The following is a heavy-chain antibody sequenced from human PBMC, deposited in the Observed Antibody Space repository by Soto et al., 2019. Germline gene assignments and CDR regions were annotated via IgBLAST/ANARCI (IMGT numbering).Heavy chain of an antibody. CDR2: ISYDGSNK. J-gene: IGHJ4*02. CDR1: GFTFSSYS. D-gene: IGHD3-9*01. V-gene: IGHV3-30-3*01. Sequence: GGSLRLSCAASGFTFSSYSMHWVRQAPGKGLEWVAVISYDGSNKYYADSVKGRFTISRDNSKNTLYLQMNSLRAEDTGTYYCAHADGVVTGYFGGFDSWGPGTLVTVSS. CDR3: AHADGVVTGYFGGFDS.